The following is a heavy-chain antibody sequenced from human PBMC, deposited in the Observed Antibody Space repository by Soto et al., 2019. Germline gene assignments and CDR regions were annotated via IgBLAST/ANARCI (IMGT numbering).Heavy chain of an antibody. D-gene: IGHD2-2*01. CDR1: GFILGDYA. V-gene: IGHV3-30*17. CDR3: ARPYCSSTSCPPDYYYYGLDV. CDR2: ISFDGNHK. J-gene: IGHJ6*02. Sequence: PGGSLRLSCSASGFILGDYALHWVRQAPGKGLEWLAVISFDGNHKYYADSVQGRFTVTRDNSQNTLHLEMNSLRAEDTAVHYCARPYCSSTSCPPDYYYYGLDVWGQGTTVTVSS.